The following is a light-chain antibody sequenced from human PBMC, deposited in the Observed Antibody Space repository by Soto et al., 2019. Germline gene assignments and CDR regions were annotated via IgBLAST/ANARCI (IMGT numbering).Light chain of an antibody. Sequence: QLVLTQPPSASGTPGQRVTISCSGSSSNIGSNYVYWYQQLPGTAPKLLIYRNNQRPSGVPDRFSGSKSGTSASLAISGLRSEDEADYYCAAWDDTVVFGGGTKSPS. V-gene: IGLV1-47*01. J-gene: IGLJ2*01. CDR1: SSNIGSNY. CDR2: RNN. CDR3: AAWDDTVV.